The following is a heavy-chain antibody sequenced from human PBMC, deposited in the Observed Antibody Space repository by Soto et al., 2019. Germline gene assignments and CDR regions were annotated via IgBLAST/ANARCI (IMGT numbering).Heavy chain of an antibody. V-gene: IGHV4-31*03. CDR3: ARDPSGAYCGGDCSH. CDR2: IYYSGST. D-gene: IGHD2-21*02. Sequence: SETLSLTCTVSGGSISSGGYYWSWIRQHPGKGLEWIGYIYYSGSTYYKPSLKSRVTISVDTSKNQFSLKLSSVTAADTAFYFCARDPSGAYCGGDCSHWGQGTLVTVSS. CDR1: GGSISSGGYY. J-gene: IGHJ4*02.